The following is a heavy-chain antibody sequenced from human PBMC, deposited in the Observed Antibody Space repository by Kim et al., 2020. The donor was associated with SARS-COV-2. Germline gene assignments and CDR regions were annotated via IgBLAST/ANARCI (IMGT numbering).Heavy chain of an antibody. J-gene: IGHJ1*01. D-gene: IGHD2-2*01. CDR3: AAEYASFGQPHYWL. CDR1: GFMCCCYS. CDR2: IRPGGLPT. Sequence: GFFFRFSCAASGFMCCCYSIIWVFFTLFLLLEWVGLIRPGGLPTYSDSLQGRFVVSRDNSFTSLHLQMYSLTAEDTARYFCAAEYASFGQPHYWLWGQGVLVTVSS. V-gene: IGHV3-23*03.